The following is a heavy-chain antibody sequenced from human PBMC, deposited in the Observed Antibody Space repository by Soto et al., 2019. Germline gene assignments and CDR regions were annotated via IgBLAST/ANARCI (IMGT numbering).Heavy chain of an antibody. J-gene: IGHJ4*02. CDR1: GDSVSGNSGA. CDR3: ARGFFALGFDS. Sequence: SQTVSLTCAICGDSVSGNSGAWNWIRQSPSRGLEWLGRTYYQSNKWYSEYAFSVKSRITIIPDTSKNQFSLQLNSVTPEDTAVYFCARGFFALGFDSWGQGALVTVSS. CDR2: TYYQSNKWYS. D-gene: IGHD3-3*01. V-gene: IGHV6-1*01.